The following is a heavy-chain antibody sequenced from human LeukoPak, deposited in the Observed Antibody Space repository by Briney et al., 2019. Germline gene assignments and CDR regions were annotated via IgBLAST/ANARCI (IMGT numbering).Heavy chain of an antibody. J-gene: IGHJ4*02. V-gene: IGHV3-23*01. D-gene: IGHD2-8*02. CDR1: GFTFSSYA. CDR3: AKVMDSLGYCTGGVCYRAIDF. Sequence: PGGSLRLSCAASGFTFSSYAMSWVRQAPGKGLEWVSAISGSGGNTCYADSVKGRFTIARDNSKNTLYLQMNSLRAEDTAVYYCAKVMDSLGYCTGGVCYRAIDFWGQGTLVTVSS. CDR2: ISGSGGNT.